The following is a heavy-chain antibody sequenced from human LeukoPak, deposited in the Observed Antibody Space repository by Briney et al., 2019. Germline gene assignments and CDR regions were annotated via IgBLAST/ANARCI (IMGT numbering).Heavy chain of an antibody. J-gene: IGHJ4*02. Sequence: GGPLRLSCAASGFTFNDYAMHWVRQPPGKGLEWLSIISWNSGYIGYADSVKGRFTVSRDNTEDSVYLQMNSLRPEDTAFYFCAKVRGTYSSGFFFDSWGQGTLVTVSS. CDR3: AKVRGTYSSGFFFDS. D-gene: IGHD6-19*01. V-gene: IGHV3-9*01. CDR1: GFTFNDYA. CDR2: ISWNSGYI.